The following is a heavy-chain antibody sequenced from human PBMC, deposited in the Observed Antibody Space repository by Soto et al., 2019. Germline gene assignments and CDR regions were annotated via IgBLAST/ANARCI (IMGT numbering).Heavy chain of an antibody. V-gene: IGHV1-3*01. CDR3: GRGGSLYWYCDL. CDR1: GYTFTSYA. J-gene: IGHJ2*01. CDR2: INAGNGNT. D-gene: IGHD1-26*01. Sequence: QVQLVQSGAEVKKPGASVKVSCKASGYTFTSYAMHWVRQAPGQRLEWMGWINAGNGNTKYSQKFQGRVTITRDTSASTAYMELSSLGSEDTAVDYCGRGGSLYWYCDLWGRGTLVTVSS.